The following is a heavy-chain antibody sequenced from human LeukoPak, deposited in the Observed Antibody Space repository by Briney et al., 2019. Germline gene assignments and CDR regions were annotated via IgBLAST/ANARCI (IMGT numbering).Heavy chain of an antibody. D-gene: IGHD1/OR15-1a*01. CDR2: ISDNGGTT. CDR3: VKVTNTDWNMFFDY. Sequence: GGSLRLSCAASGFTFSNYVLNWVRQAPGKGLGWASSISDNGGTTHYVDSVKGRFTISRDNSKNTLFLQMNSLRAEDTAVYYCVKVTNTDWNMFFDYWGQGTLVTVSS. J-gene: IGHJ4*02. V-gene: IGHV3-23*01. CDR1: GFTFSNYV.